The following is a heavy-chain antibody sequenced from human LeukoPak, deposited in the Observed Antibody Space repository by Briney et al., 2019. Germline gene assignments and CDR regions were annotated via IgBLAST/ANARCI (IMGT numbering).Heavy chain of an antibody. D-gene: IGHD3-10*01. Sequence: ASVKVSCKASGYTFTSYGISWARQAPGQGLEWMGWISAYNGNTNYAQKLQGRVTMTTDTSTSTAYMELRSLRSDDTAVYYCARDEITMVRGSSVYWGQGTLVTVSS. CDR3: ARDEITMVRGSSVY. CDR2: ISAYNGNT. V-gene: IGHV1-18*04. CDR1: GYTFTSYG. J-gene: IGHJ4*02.